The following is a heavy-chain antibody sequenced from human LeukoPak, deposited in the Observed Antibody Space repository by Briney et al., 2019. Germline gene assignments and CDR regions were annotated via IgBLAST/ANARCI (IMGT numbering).Heavy chain of an antibody. CDR3: ARQGSSGSYLEY. Sequence: SETLSLTCTVSGGSISSRSYYWGWIRQPPGKGLEWIGSIYFSGSTYYNPSLKSRVTISVDPSKNQFSPKLTSLTAADTAVYYCARQGSSGSYLEYWGQGTLVTVSS. CDR1: GGSISSRSYY. D-gene: IGHD1-26*01. CDR2: IYFSGST. V-gene: IGHV4-39*01. J-gene: IGHJ4*02.